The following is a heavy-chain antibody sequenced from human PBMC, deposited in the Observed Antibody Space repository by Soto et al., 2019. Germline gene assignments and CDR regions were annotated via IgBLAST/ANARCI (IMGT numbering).Heavy chain of an antibody. CDR3: ARASRYYWNYMMY. J-gene: IGHJ4*02. D-gene: IGHD1-7*01. CDR2: VSAYNGNT. CDR1: GYTFSNDA. Sequence: QIQLVQSGAEVKKPGASVKVSCKASGYTFSNDAITWVRQAPGQGLEWMGWVSAYNGNTTYAQKFKGRVTRTTDTSTSTAYMEIRSLRYDDTAVYFCARASRYYWNYMMYWGQGTLVTVSS. V-gene: IGHV1-18*01.